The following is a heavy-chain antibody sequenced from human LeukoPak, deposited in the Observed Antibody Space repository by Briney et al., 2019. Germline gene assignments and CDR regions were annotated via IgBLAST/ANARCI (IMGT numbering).Heavy chain of an antibody. D-gene: IGHD4-11*01. Sequence: GGSLRLSCAASGFTFSSYAMSWVRKAPGKGLEWVSTINGGGVNTHYADSVGGRFTISRDNSKNTLFLQMNSLRDEDTAVYYCAKDLYSNYGPADYWGQGNLVTVSS. V-gene: IGHV3-23*01. CDR1: GFTFSSYA. CDR3: AKDLYSNYGPADY. J-gene: IGHJ4*02. CDR2: INGGGVNT.